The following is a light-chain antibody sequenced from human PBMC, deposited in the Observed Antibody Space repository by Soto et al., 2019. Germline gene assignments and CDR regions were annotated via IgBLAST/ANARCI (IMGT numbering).Light chain of an antibody. CDR1: SSDVGGYNY. Sequence: SALTQPPSASGSPGQSVTISCTGTSSDVGGYNYVSWFQQHPGKAPKLMIYEVSKRPSGVPGRFSGSKSGNTASLTVSGLQAEDEADYYCSSFAGSDNVVFGGGTKVTVL. J-gene: IGLJ2*01. CDR3: SSFAGSDNVV. CDR2: EVS. V-gene: IGLV2-8*01.